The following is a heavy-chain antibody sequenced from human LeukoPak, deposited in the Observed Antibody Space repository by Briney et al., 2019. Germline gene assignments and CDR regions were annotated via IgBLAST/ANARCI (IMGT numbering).Heavy chain of an antibody. D-gene: IGHD6-13*01. CDR1: GGSISSGGYY. Sequence: PSQTLSLTCTVSGGSISSGGYYWSWIRQPPGKGLEWIGYIYHSGSTYYNPSLKSRVTISVDRSKNQFSLKLSSVTAADTAVYYCARVGSSSPLDYWGQGTLVTVSS. CDR3: ARVGSSSPLDY. V-gene: IGHV4-30-2*01. J-gene: IGHJ4*02. CDR2: IYHSGST.